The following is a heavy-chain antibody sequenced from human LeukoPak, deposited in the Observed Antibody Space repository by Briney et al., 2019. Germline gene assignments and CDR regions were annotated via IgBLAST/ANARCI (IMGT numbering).Heavy chain of an antibody. D-gene: IGHD3-22*01. V-gene: IGHV4-31*03. CDR2: IYYSGST. CDR1: GGSISSGGYY. Sequence: SQTLSLTCTVSGGSISSGGYYWSWIRQHPGKGLEWIGYIYYSGSTYYNPSLKSRVTISVDTPKNQFSLKLSSVTAADTAVYYCARVLSITMIDYWGQGTLVTVSS. CDR3: ARVLSITMIDY. J-gene: IGHJ4*02.